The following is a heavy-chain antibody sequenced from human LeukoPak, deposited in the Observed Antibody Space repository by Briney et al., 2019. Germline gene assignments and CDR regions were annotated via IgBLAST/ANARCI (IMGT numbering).Heavy chain of an antibody. J-gene: IGHJ6*03. Sequence: PSETLSLTCTVSGGSISSSSYYWGWIRQPPGKGLEWIGSIRYSGSTYYNPSLKSRVTISVDTSKNQFSLKLSSVTAAGTAVYYCADYDFWSGFYYMDVWGKGTTVTVSS. CDR2: IRYSGST. CDR1: GGSISSSSYY. D-gene: IGHD3-3*01. V-gene: IGHV4-39*01. CDR3: ADYDFWSGFYYMDV.